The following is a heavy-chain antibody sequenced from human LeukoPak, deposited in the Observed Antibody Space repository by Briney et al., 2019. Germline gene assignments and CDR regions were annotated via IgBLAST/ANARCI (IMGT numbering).Heavy chain of an antibody. V-gene: IGHV3-23*01. CDR2: ISGSGGST. Sequence: GGSLRLSCAASGFTFTNYAMTWVRQAPGKGLEWVSSISGSGGSTYYADSVKGRFTISRDNSKNTLFLQMNSLRAEDTAVYYCARDRGGPEDYYYYYYMDVWGKGTTVTVSS. J-gene: IGHJ6*03. CDR3: ARDRGGPEDYYYYYYMDV. D-gene: IGHD3-10*01. CDR1: GFTFTNYA.